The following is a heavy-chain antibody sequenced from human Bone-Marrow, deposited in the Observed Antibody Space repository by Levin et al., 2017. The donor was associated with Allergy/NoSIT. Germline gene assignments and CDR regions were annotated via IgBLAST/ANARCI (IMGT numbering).Heavy chain of an antibody. J-gene: IGHJ4*02. CDR3: TREIIRGGTGAFY. Sequence: SCAASGFTVSNYWMHWVRQVSGRGLLWVSRINPDGSITNYADSVQGRFTISRDNAKNTLYLQMNSLRDEDTAVYYCTREIIRGGTGAFYWGQGTLVTVSS. V-gene: IGHV3-74*01. CDR2: INPDGSIT. D-gene: IGHD2-15*01. CDR1: GFTVSNYW.